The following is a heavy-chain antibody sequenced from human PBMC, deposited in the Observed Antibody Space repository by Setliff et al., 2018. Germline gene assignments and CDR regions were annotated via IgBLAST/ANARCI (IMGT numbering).Heavy chain of an antibody. Sequence: GGSLRLSCGVFGLTFSSYEMIWVRQAPGXXLXXXXXXXXXXXXXYYAXXVKGRFTISRDNAKNSLFLQMNSLRTGDTAVYYCAPKGRGELRAEFWGQGTRVTVSS. CDR3: APKGRGELRAEF. D-gene: IGHD1-7*01. CDR1: GLTFSSYE. J-gene: IGHJ4*02. V-gene: IGHV3-48*03. CDR2: XXXXXXXX.